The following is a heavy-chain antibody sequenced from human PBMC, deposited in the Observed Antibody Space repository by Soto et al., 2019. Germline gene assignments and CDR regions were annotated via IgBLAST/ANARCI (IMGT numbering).Heavy chain of an antibody. CDR1: GFTFSSYA. V-gene: IGHV3-64*01. D-gene: IGHD6-19*01. J-gene: IGHJ4*02. Sequence: GGSLRLSCAASGFTFSSYAMHWVRQAPGKGLEYVSAISSNGGSTYYANSVKGRFTISRDNSKNTLYLQMGSLRAEDMAVYYCARESIAVEGSHFDYWGQGTLVTVSS. CDR3: ARESIAVEGSHFDY. CDR2: ISSNGGST.